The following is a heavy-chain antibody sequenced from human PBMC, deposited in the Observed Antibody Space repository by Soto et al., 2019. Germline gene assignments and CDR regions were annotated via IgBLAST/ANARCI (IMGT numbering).Heavy chain of an antibody. V-gene: IGHV3-74*01. D-gene: IGHD3-22*01. J-gene: IGHJ4*02. Sequence: EVQLVESGGGLVQPGGSLRLSCAASGFTFSSYWMHWVRQAPGKGLVWVSRINSDGSSTSYADSVKGRFTISRDNXMNTRYLQMNSLRAEDTAVYYCATYYYDSSGYYKDYWGQGTLVTVSS. CDR2: INSDGSST. CDR3: ATYYYDSSGYYKDY. CDR1: GFTFSSYW.